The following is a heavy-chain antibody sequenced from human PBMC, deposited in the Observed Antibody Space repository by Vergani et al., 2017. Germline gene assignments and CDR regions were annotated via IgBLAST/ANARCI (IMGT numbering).Heavy chain of an antibody. CDR2: LSTTGGA. D-gene: IGHD3-9*01. CDR3: ARLRYFDWLLYYFDY. V-gene: IGHV4-4*09. Sequence: QAQLQESGPGLVKPSETLSLTCHVFGVSVTDYNCNWIRQAPGKGLEWIGSLSTTGGATHASHNPSLKSRVSISVDTSKSQFSLRLTSVTAADSAIYYCARLRYFDWLLYYFDYWGQGTLVTVSS. CDR1: GVSVTDYN. J-gene: IGHJ4*02.